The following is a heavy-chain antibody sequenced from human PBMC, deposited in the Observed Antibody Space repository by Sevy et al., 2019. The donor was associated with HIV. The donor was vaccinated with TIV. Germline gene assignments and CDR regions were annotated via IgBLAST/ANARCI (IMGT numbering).Heavy chain of an antibody. CDR2: ISYDGSNQ. CDR1: GLAFSSYA. J-gene: IGHJ3*02. CDR3: ARFPPERAFDI. V-gene: IGHV3-30*04. Sequence: GGSLRLSCAASGLAFSSYAMHWVRQTPDKGPEWVAVISYDGSNQAYADSVKGRFTISKDNSKNTLYLQMNSLRVEDTAVYYCARFPPERAFDIWGQGTMVTVSS.